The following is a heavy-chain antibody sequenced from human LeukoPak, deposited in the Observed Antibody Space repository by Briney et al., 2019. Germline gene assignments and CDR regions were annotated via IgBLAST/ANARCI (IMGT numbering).Heavy chain of an antibody. Sequence: ASQKVSCKASGYTFTSYDMHWVRQTPGQGLEWMGKINPSGDSTSYAQKFQGRVTMTRDTSTSTVYMELSSLRSEDTAVYYCASVLYCGADCYSGRYFFDYWGQGTLVTVSS. CDR1: GYTFTSYD. V-gene: IGHV1-46*01. J-gene: IGHJ4*02. CDR2: INPSGDST. D-gene: IGHD2-21*02. CDR3: ASVLYCGADCYSGRYFFDY.